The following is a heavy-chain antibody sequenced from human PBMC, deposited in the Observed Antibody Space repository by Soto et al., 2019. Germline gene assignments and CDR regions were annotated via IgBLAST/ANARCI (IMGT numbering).Heavy chain of an antibody. CDR3: ARDVRVSGYYRSRPRLGMDV. CDR2: IIPIFATA. V-gene: IGHV1-69*01. CDR1: GGTFSSYT. D-gene: IGHD3-3*01. J-gene: IGHJ6*02. Sequence: QVQLVQSGAEVKKPGSSVKVSCKASGGTFSSYTFNWVRQAPGQGLEWMVRIIPIFATANYAQKFQGRVTITADESTSTAYMDLSSLSSEDTAIYYCARDVRVSGYYRSRPRLGMDVWGQGTTVTVSS.